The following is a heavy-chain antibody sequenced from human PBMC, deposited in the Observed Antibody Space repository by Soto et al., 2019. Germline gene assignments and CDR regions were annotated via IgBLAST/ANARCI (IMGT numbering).Heavy chain of an antibody. J-gene: IGHJ6*02. Sequence: GGSLRLSCAASGFTFSSYDMHWVRQATGKGLEWVSAIGTAGDPYYPGSVKGRFTISRENAKNSLYLQMNSLRAGDTAVCYCARGRGYCSGGSCYMDVWGQGTTVTVSS. D-gene: IGHD2-15*01. V-gene: IGHV3-13*05. CDR2: IGTAGDP. CDR3: ARGRGYCSGGSCYMDV. CDR1: GFTFSSYD.